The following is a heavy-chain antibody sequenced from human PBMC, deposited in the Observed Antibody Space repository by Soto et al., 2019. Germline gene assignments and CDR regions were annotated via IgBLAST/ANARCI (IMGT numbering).Heavy chain of an antibody. CDR2: IYYSGNT. J-gene: IGHJ6*02. V-gene: IGHV4-31*03. Sequence: SETLSLTCTVSGGSISSGGYYWSWIRQHPGKGLEWIGYIYYSGNTYYNPSLKSRVTISVDTSKNQFSLKLSSVTAADTAVYYCARDYGDFAMDVWGQGTTVTVS. CDR3: ARDYGDFAMDV. D-gene: IGHD4-17*01. CDR1: GGSISSGGYY.